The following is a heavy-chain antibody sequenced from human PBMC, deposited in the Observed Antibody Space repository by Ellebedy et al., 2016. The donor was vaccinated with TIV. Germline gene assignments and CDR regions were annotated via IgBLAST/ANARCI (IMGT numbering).Heavy chain of an antibody. J-gene: IGHJ4*02. Sequence: SVKVSXXASGGTFSSYAISWVRQAPGQGLEWMGGIIPIFGTANYAQKFQGRVTITADESTSTAYMELSSLRSEDTAVYYCARCRYGSGSYYMRFDYWGQGTLVTVSS. CDR2: IIPIFGTA. CDR1: GGTFSSYA. D-gene: IGHD3-10*01. V-gene: IGHV1-69*13. CDR3: ARCRYGSGSYYMRFDY.